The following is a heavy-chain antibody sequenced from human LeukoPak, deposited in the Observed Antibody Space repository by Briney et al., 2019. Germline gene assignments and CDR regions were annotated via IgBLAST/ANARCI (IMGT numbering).Heavy chain of an antibody. V-gene: IGHV1-69*05. Sequence: SVKVSCKASGGTFSSYAISWVRQAPGQGLEWMGGIIPIFGTANYAQKFQGRVTITTDESTSTAYMELSSLRSEDTAVYYCARETRAAAGTSYYCYYMDVWGKGTTVTVSS. D-gene: IGHD6-13*01. CDR3: ARETRAAAGTSYYCYYMDV. CDR1: GGTFSSYA. CDR2: IIPIFGTA. J-gene: IGHJ6*03.